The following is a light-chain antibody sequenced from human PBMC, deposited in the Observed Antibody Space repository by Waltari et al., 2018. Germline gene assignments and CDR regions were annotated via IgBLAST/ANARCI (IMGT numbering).Light chain of an antibody. CDR3: QQYGSSPRT. CDR1: QSVSSSY. Sequence: IVLPQSPGTLSLSPGDRATLSCRARQSVSSSYLGWYQQKPGQAPRLLIYAASSRATGIPDRFSGSGSGTDFTLTISRLEPEDFAVYYCQQYGSSPRTFGQGTKVEIK. J-gene: IGKJ1*01. CDR2: AAS. V-gene: IGKV3-20*01.